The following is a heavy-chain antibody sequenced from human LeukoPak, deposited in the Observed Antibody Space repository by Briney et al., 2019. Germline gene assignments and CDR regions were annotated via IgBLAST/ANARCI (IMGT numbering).Heavy chain of an antibody. CDR2: ISSSSSTI. CDR1: GFTFSSYS. D-gene: IGHD5-12*01. J-gene: IGHJ4*02. V-gene: IGHV3-48*04. Sequence: GGSLRLSCAASGFTFSSYSMNWVRQAPGKGLEWVSYISSSSSTIYYADSVKGRFTISRDNAKNSLYLQMNSLRAEDTAVYYCARESGYEFDYWGQGTLVTVSS. CDR3: ARESGYEFDY.